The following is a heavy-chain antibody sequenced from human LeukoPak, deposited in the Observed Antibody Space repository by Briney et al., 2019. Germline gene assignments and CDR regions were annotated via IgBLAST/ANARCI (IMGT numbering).Heavy chain of an antibody. CDR1: GDSFSVYY. CDR3: ARGWRSSSGWYEGERYVDY. D-gene: IGHD6-19*01. Sequence: PSETLSLTCAVYGDSFSVYYWSWIRHPPAKGLEWIGEINHSGSTNYNPTHKSRVTISVDTSKNQFSLKLSSVTATDTAVYYWARGWRSSSGWYEGERYVDYWGQGTLVTVSS. V-gene: IGHV4-34*01. J-gene: IGHJ4*02. CDR2: INHSGST.